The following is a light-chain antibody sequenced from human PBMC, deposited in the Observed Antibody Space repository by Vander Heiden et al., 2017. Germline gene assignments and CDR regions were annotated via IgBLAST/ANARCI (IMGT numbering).Light chain of an antibody. CDR3: QVWDRATDAQV. J-gene: IGLJ1*01. V-gene: IGLV3-21*02. CDR1: NIKSKR. CDR2: DDT. Sequence: SYLLTQPPSVSVAPGQTATVTCGGTNIKSKRVHWYQQRPGQAPLLVLYDDTERHSGIPERFSGSTSGNTATLAIRRVEAGDEADYYCQVWDRATDAQVFGAGT.